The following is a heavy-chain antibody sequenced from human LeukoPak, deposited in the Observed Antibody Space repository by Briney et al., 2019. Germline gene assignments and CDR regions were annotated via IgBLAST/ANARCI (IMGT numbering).Heavy chain of an antibody. D-gene: IGHD3-10*01. CDR2: INPNTGGT. J-gene: IGHJ4*02. V-gene: IGHV1-2*02. CDR3: ARLHVGTYYYGSGTYYIDY. Sequence: GASVKVSCKASGYTFTDYYIHWVRQAPGQGLEWMGWINPNTGGTYYAQKFQGRVTMTRDTSITTAYMELSSLRYDDTAVYYCARLHVGTYYYGSGTYYIDYWGQGTLVTVSS. CDR1: GYTFTDYY.